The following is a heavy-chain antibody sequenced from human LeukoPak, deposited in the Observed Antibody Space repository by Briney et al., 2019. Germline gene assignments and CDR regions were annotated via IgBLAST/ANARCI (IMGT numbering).Heavy chain of an antibody. CDR2: IHNNGDT. Sequence: SETLSLTCTVSDGSIRSYYWNWIRQAPGKALEWIGHIHNNGDTAYNFSLKSRVTISMDTSKNQFSLKLSSVTAADTAVYYCGRWGYFDSGNYFVVDYWGQGTVVTVSS. V-gene: IGHV4-59*01. J-gene: IGHJ4*02. CDR3: GRWGYFDSGNYFVVDY. CDR1: DGSIRSYY. D-gene: IGHD3-22*01.